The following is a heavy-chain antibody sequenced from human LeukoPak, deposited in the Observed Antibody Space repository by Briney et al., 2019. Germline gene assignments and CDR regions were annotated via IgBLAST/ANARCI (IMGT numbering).Heavy chain of an antibody. CDR1: RFTFSSYA. J-gene: IGHJ4*02. D-gene: IGHD2-15*01. Sequence: PGGSLRLSCAASRFTFSSYAMSWVRQAPGKGLEWVSGICGSGAGTYYADSVKGRLTISRDNSKNTLYLQMHSLRAEDTAVYYCAKLTGGSCYSACDYWGQGTLVTVSS. V-gene: IGHV3-23*01. CDR3: AKLTGGSCYSACDY. CDR2: ICGSGAGT.